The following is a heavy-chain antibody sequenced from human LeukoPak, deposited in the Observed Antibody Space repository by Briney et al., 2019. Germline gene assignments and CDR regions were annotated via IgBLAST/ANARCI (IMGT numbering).Heavy chain of an antibody. J-gene: IGHJ4*02. V-gene: IGHV3-30*18. CDR2: IWYGGSNK. D-gene: IGHD6-13*01. CDR1: GFTFSSYG. CDR3: AKGGSGAAAGSDY. Sequence: PGRSLRLSCAASGFTFSSYGMHWVRQAPGKGLEWVAVIWYGGSNKYYADSVKGRFTISRDNSKNTLYLQMNSLRAEDTAVYYCAKGGSGAAAGSDYWGQGTLVTVSS.